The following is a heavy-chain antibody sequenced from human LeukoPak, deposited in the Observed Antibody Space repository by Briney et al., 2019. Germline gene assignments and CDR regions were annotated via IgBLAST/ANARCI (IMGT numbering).Heavy chain of an antibody. D-gene: IGHD1-14*01. Sequence: GGSLRLSCAASGFTFNNYWMTWVRQAPGKGLEWVANIKQDGSEKDYVDSVKGRFTTSRDNAKNSLYLQMNSLRAEDTAVYYCARLSEAFDDAFDIWGQGTMVTVSS. J-gene: IGHJ3*02. V-gene: IGHV3-7*01. CDR2: IKQDGSEK. CDR3: ARLSEAFDDAFDI. CDR1: GFTFNNYW.